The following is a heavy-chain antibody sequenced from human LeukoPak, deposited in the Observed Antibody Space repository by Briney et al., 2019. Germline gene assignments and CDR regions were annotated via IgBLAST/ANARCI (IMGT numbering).Heavy chain of an antibody. CDR1: GFTFTTYG. Sequence: PGGSLRLSCAASGFTFTTYGMHRVRQAPGKGLEWVSYISSRGSTRYYADSVKGRFTISRDNAKNSLYLQMNSLRDDDTAVYYCARAAGGTSRDYWGQGTLVTVSS. CDR2: ISSRGSTR. CDR3: ARAAGGTSRDY. J-gene: IGHJ4*02. V-gene: IGHV3-48*02. D-gene: IGHD1-26*01.